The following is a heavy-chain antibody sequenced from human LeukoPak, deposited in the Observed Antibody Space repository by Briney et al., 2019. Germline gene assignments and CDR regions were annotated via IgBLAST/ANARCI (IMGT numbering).Heavy chain of an antibody. CDR2: IDPSDSYA. J-gene: IGHJ3*02. D-gene: IGHD3-22*01. V-gene: IGHV5-10-1*01. CDR1: GHIFTNYW. CDR3: ARDYYDSSGSDAFDI. Sequence: GESLKISCKASGHIFTNYWISWVRQMPGKGLEWMGKIDPSDSYANYSPSFQGHVTISADKSITTAYLQWGSLKASDTAMYYCARDYYDSSGSDAFDIWGQGTMVTVYS.